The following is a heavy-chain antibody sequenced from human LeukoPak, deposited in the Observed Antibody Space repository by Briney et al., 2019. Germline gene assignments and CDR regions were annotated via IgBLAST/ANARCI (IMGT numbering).Heavy chain of an antibody. CDR1: GFTFGDYA. CDR3: TREAYDSSGSLISI. Sequence: TGGSLRLSCTASGFTFGDYAMSWFRQAPGKGLEWVGFIRSKAYGGTTEYAASVKGRFTISRDDSKSIAYLQMNSLKTKDTAVYYCTREAYDSSGSLISIGGQGTLVTVSS. CDR2: IRSKAYGGTT. J-gene: IGHJ4*02. V-gene: IGHV3-49*03. D-gene: IGHD3-22*01.